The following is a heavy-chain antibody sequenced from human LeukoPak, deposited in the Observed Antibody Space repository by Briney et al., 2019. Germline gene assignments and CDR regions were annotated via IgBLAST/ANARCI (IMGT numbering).Heavy chain of an antibody. V-gene: IGHV4-39*01. CDR2: IYYSGST. CDR3: ARQGGGRALLGAFDI. J-gene: IGHJ3*02. CDR1: GGSFSGYY. Sequence: SETLSLTCAVYGGSFSGYYWGWIRQPPGKGLEWIGSIYYSGSTYYNPSLKSRVTLSVDTSKNQFSLKLSSVTAADTAVYYCARQGGGRALLGAFDIWGQGTMVTVSS. D-gene: IGHD3-16*01.